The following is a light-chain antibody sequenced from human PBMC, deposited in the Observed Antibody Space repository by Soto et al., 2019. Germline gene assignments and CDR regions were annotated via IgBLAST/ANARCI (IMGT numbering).Light chain of an antibody. CDR2: AAS. CDR1: QCISSY. V-gene: IGKV1-8*01. Sequence: AIRMSRSPSSLSSSTVYIFTITCLASQCISSYLAWYQQKPGKAPKLMIYAASTLQSGVPSRFSGSGSGTDFTLTISCLQSEDFATYYCQQYYSYPITFGQGTRLEIK. J-gene: IGKJ5*01. CDR3: QQYYSYPIT.